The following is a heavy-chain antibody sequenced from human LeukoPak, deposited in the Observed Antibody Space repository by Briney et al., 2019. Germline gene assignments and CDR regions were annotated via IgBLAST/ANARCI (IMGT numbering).Heavy chain of an antibody. CDR1: GYTLTSYA. V-gene: IGHV1-18*01. CDR3: ARRIVGATNWFDP. CDR2: ISANNGNT. D-gene: IGHD1-26*01. Sequence: ASVKVSCKASGYTLTSYAIIWVRQAPGQGLEWMGWISANNGNTNYAQKLQGRVTMTTDTSTSTAYMELRTLTSDDSAVDYCARRIVGATNWFDPWGQGTLVTVSS. J-gene: IGHJ5*02.